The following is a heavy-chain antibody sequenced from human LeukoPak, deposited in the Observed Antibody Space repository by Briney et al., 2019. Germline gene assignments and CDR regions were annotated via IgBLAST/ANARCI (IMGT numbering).Heavy chain of an antibody. D-gene: IGHD3-9*01. CDR2: IYPGDSDT. CDR3: ARGDILTGYLLDV. V-gene: IGHV5-51*01. Sequence: GESLKISCKGSGYSFTSYWIGWVRQMPGKGLEWMGIIYPGDSDTRYSPSFQGQVTISADKSISTAYLQWSSLKASDTAKYYCARGDILTGYLLDVWGQGTTVTVSS. J-gene: IGHJ6*02. CDR1: GYSFTSYW.